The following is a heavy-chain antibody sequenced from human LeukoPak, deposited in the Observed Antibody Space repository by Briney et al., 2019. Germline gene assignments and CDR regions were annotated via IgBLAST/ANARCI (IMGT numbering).Heavy chain of an antibody. Sequence: PGGSLRLSCAASGFTFSSYSMNWVRQAPGKGLEWVSSISSSSSYICYADSVKGRFTISRDNAKNSLYLQMNSLRAEDTAVYYCAKSVTDYYYYYMDVWGKGTTVTVSS. D-gene: IGHD4-17*01. CDR3: AKSVTDYYYYYMDV. CDR2: ISSSSSYI. J-gene: IGHJ6*03. V-gene: IGHV3-21*01. CDR1: GFTFSSYS.